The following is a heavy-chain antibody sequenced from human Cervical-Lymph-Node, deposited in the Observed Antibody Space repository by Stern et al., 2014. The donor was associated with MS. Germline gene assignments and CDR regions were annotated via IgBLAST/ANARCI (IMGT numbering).Heavy chain of an antibody. CDR2: IYYSGST. CDR3: ARVPAGGFCSAGSCYSGMDV. J-gene: IGHJ6*02. V-gene: IGHV4-59*01. Sequence: QVQLQESGPGLVQPSETLSLTCTVSGDSIIGYYWSWIRQPPGKGLEWIWYIYYSGSTNYNPSLKSRVTTSVDTSKNQFSLKVRSVTAADTAVYYCARVPAGGFCSAGSCYSGMDVWGQGTTVTVPS. CDR1: GDSIIGYY. D-gene: IGHD2-15*01.